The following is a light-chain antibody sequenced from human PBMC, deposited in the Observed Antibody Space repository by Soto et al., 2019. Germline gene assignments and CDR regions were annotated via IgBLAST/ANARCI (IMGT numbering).Light chain of an antibody. Sequence: QSVLTQPPSASGSPGQSVTISCTGTSSDLGAYDFVSWYQQHPGKAPKLMIYEVSKRPSGVPDRFSGSESGNTASLTVTGLQAEDEDDYYCSSYAGSNNLIFGGGTKLTVL. J-gene: IGLJ2*01. CDR3: SSYAGSNNLI. CDR2: EVS. CDR1: SSDLGAYDF. V-gene: IGLV2-8*01.